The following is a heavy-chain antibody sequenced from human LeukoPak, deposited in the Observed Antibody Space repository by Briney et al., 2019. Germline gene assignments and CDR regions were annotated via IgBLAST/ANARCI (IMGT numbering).Heavy chain of an antibody. J-gene: IGHJ6*02. V-gene: IGHV1-69*04. Sequence: GASVKVSCKASGGTFSSYAISWVRQAPGQGLEWMGRIIPILGIANYAQKFQGRVTITADKSTSTAYMELSSLRSEDTAVYYCAGPSIAAAGASSYYDGMDVWGQGTTVTASS. CDR2: IIPILGIA. D-gene: IGHD6-13*01. CDR1: GGTFSSYA. CDR3: AGPSIAAAGASSYYDGMDV.